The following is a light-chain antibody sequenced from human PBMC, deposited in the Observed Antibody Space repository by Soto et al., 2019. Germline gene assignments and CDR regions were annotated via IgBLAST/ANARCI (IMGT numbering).Light chain of an antibody. CDR3: QQYYSYPPT. V-gene: IGKV1-8*01. J-gene: IGKJ4*01. CDR2: AAS. Sequence: AIRMTQSPSSFSASTRDRVTITCRASQGISSYLAWYQQKPGKAPKLLIYAASTLQSGVPSRFSGSGSGTDFTLTISCLQSEDFATYYCQQYYSYPPTFGGGTKVEIK. CDR1: QGISSY.